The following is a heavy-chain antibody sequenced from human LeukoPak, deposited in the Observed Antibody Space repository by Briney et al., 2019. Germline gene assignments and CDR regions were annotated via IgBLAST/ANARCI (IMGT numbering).Heavy chain of an antibody. J-gene: IGHJ5*02. CDR2: INPNSGGT. Sequence: GASVKVSCKASGYTFTGYYTHWVRQAPGQGLEWMGWINPNSGGTNYAQKFQGRVTMTRDTSISTAYMELSRLRSDDTAVYYCARVGFILTGYYRNWFDPWGQGTLVTVSS. CDR1: GYTFTGYY. V-gene: IGHV1-2*02. D-gene: IGHD3-9*01. CDR3: ARVGFILTGYYRNWFDP.